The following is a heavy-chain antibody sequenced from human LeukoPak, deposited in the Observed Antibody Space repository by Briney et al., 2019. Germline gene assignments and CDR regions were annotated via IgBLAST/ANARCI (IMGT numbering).Heavy chain of an antibody. V-gene: IGHV3-23*01. CDR3: AKEIYGDSTGARFQH. D-gene: IGHD4-17*01. Sequence: PGGSLRVSCAASGFRFSSYAMSWVRQAPGRGVEWVSVISGSGGGSYYPDSVKGGFTVSRDNSKNTGYLQMNNLRAEETAVYYCAKEIYGDSTGARFQHWGQGTLLTVST. J-gene: IGHJ1*01. CDR2: ISGSGGGS. CDR1: GFRFSSYA.